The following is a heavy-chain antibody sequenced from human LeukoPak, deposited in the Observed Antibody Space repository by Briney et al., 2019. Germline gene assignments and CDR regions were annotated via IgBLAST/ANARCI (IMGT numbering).Heavy chain of an antibody. CDR2: IIPIFGTA. V-gene: IGHV1-69*13. J-gene: IGHJ5*02. CDR3: ASSSAAAGTKGDWFDP. D-gene: IGHD6-13*01. CDR1: GGTFSSYA. Sequence: ASVKVSCKASGGTFSSYAISWVRQAPGQGLEWMGGIIPIFGTANYAQKFQGRVTITADESTSTAYMELSSLRSEDTAVYYCASSSAAAGTKGDWFDPWGQGTLVTVSS.